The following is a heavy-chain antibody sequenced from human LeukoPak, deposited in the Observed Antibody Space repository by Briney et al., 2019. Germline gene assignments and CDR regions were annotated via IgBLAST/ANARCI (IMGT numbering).Heavy chain of an antibody. CDR1: GFTFSSYE. CDR2: ISRSGATL. Sequence: GGSLRLSCVASGFTFSSYEMIGVRQAPGKGLEWFSYISRSGATLNDADSVKCRFPISTDDAKQSLYLQMNSLRAEDTAVYYCARSMVTNYFDYWGQGSLVTVSS. D-gene: IGHD2-21*02. CDR3: ARSMVTNYFDY. J-gene: IGHJ4*02. V-gene: IGHV3-48*03.